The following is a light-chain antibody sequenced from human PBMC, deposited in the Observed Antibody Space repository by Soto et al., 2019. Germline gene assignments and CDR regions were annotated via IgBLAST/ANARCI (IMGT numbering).Light chain of an antibody. CDR3: LQDYNYPPT. Sequence: AIQMTQSPSSLSASVGDRVTITCRASQNIRDDLGWFQQKPGRAPKLLISTVSNLQSGVPSRFSGSGYGTDFTLTISSLQPEDFATYFCLQDYNYPPTFGQGPKVEIK. V-gene: IGKV1-6*01. CDR2: TVS. CDR1: QNIRDD. J-gene: IGKJ1*01.